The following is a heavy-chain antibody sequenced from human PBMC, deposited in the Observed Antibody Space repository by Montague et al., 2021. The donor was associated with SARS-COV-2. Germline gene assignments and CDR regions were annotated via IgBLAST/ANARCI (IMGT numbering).Heavy chain of an antibody. CDR3: ARASRGSGSGSYFDILVNWFDP. V-gene: IGHV4-31*03. Sequence: TLSLTCTVSGGSISSGGYYWSWIHPPPGEGLEWVGNIYYSGSTYNTPPLKSRVTISVATSKNQFSLKLSSVTAAVTAVYYCARASRGSGSGSYFDILVNWFDPWGQGTLVTVSS. D-gene: IGHD3-10*01. J-gene: IGHJ5*02. CDR1: GGSISSGGYY. CDR2: IYYSGST.